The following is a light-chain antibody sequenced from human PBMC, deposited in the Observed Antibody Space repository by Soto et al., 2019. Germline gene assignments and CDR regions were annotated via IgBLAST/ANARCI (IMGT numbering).Light chain of an antibody. CDR2: GAS. Sequence: EIVLTQSPGTLSLSPGERATLSCRASQSVSSSYLAWYQQKPGQAPRLLIYGASSSATGIPDRFSGSGSGTDCTRTISRLETEDFAVYYCPQYCCSPQGTFGQGTKVEIK. V-gene: IGKV3-20*01. CDR1: QSVSSSY. J-gene: IGKJ1*01. CDR3: PQYCCSPQGT.